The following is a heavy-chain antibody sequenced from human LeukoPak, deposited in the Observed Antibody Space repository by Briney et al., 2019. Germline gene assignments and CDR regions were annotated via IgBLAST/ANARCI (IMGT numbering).Heavy chain of an antibody. CDR2: ISSSSSYI. V-gene: IGHV3-21*01. Sequence: GGSLRLSCAASGFAFSSYSMNWVRQAPGKGLEWVSSISSSSSYIYYADSVKGRFTISRDNAKNSLYLQMNSLRAEDTAVYYCARDDPVNYYDSSPSRGPIRGQGTMVTVSS. D-gene: IGHD3-22*01. CDR1: GFAFSSYS. CDR3: ARDDPVNYYDSSPSRGPI. J-gene: IGHJ3*02.